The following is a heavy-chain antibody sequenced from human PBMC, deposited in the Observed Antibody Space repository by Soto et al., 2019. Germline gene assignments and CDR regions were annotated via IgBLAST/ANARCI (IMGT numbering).Heavy chain of an antibody. Sequence: WVWLRLPCAPSAITASSNYMSCDRQAPRKTLESAPLLSSGASAYYAGSLNGRFTISRDNSKNTLYLQMNSLRAEDTAVYYCAGTMASYYYYGMDVWGQGTTVTAP. CDR2: LSSGASA. J-gene: IGHJ6*02. CDR1: AITASSNY. V-gene: IGHV3-53*01. CDR3: AGTMASYYYYGMDV. D-gene: IGHD3-10*01.